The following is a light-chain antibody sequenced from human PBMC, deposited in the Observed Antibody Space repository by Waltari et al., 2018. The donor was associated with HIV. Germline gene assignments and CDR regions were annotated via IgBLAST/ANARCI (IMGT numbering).Light chain of an antibody. Sequence: QSVLTQAPSVSGAPGQRVTISCTGSRSNFGTGYDVHWYQQLPGTAPKLLIYANSQRPSGVPARCSGSKSATSASLVITGLQAEDEADYYCQSYDSSLNGHVVFGGGTKVTVL. CDR2: ANS. V-gene: IGLV1-40*01. CDR1: RSNFGTGYD. CDR3: QSYDSSLNGHVV. J-gene: IGLJ2*01.